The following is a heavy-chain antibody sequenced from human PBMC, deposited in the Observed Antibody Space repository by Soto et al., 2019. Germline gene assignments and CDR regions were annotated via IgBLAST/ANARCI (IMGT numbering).Heavy chain of an antibody. V-gene: IGHV1-46*01. Sequence: ASVKVSCKASGYTFTSYYMHWVRQAPGQGLEWMGIINSSGGSTSYAQKFQGRVTMTRDTSTSTVYMELSSLRSEDTAVYYCARDTFRDGYNSYDAFDIWGQGTMVTVSS. D-gene: IGHD5-12*01. CDR2: INSSGGST. J-gene: IGHJ3*02. CDR3: ARDTFRDGYNSYDAFDI. CDR1: GYTFTSYY.